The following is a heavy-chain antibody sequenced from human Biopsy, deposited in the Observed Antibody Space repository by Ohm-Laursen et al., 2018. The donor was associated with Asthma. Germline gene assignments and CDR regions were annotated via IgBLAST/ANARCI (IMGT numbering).Heavy chain of an antibody. V-gene: IGHV3-53*01. J-gene: IGHJ4*02. CDR3: ARGDGSGWSHYYFDY. D-gene: IGHD6-19*01. CDR2: IYSGGTS. Sequence: SLRLSCAALGFTASRDHMFWVRQAPGKGLEWVSVIYSGGTSHTADSVRGRFTISRDFSKNTLHLQMHSLRVEDTAVYYCARGDGSGWSHYYFDYWGQGTLVTVSS. CDR1: GFTASRDH.